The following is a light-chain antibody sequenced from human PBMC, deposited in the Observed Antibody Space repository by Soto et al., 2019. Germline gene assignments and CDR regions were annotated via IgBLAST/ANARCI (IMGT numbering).Light chain of an antibody. CDR3: QQYGSSPLT. CDR2: GAS. Sequence: EIVLTQSPGTRSWSPGERAPLSCRASQSVSSSYLAWYQQKPGQAPRLLIYGASSRATGIPDRFSGSGSGTDFTLTISRLEPEDFAVYYCQQYGSSPLTFGGGTKVEIK. CDR1: QSVSSSY. V-gene: IGKV3-20*01. J-gene: IGKJ4*01.